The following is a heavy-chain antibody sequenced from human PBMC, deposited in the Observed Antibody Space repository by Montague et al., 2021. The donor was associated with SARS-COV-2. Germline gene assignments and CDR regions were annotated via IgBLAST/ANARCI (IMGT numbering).Heavy chain of an antibody. D-gene: IGHD1-26*01. V-gene: IGHV2-5*02. Sequence: PALVKPTQTLTLTCTFSGFSLSTSGVGVGWIRQPPGKAPEWLALIYWDDDKRYSPSLKSRLTITKDTSKNQVVLTMTNMDPVDTATYYCAHRRGLLLSDAFDXWGQGTMVTVSS. CDR1: GFSLSTSGVG. CDR3: AHRRGLLLSDAFDX. J-gene: IGHJ3*02. CDR2: IYWDDDK.